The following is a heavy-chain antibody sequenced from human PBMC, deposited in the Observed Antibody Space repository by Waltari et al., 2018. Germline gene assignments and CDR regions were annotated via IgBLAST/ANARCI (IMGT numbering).Heavy chain of an antibody. J-gene: IGHJ4*02. CDR1: GFTFGDYG. CDR2: ISKDSIYI. D-gene: IGHD1-1*01. Sequence: EVQLVESGGGLVKPGGSLSLSCIASGFTFGDYGVNWVRQAPGKGLEWVSSISKDSIYIFYADSVKGRFTISRDNAKNSLYLQMDSLRAEDTAVYYCARGGAFSGNCLDYWGQGAPVTVSS. CDR3: ARGGAFSGNCLDY. V-gene: IGHV3-21*06.